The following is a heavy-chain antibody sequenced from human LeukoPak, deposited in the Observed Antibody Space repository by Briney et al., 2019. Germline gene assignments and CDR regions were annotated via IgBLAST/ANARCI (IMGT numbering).Heavy chain of an antibody. J-gene: IGHJ4*02. CDR1: GFAVSNNY. V-gene: IGHV3-53*05. D-gene: IGHD4-17*01. Sequence: GGSLRLSCAASGFAVSNNYMIWVRQAPGKGLEWVSVIYSGGITYYADSVKGRFTISRGNYKNTLYLQMNSLRPEDTAVYYCAKDLNYGDLFDSWGQGTLVTVSS. CDR2: IYSGGIT. CDR3: AKDLNYGDLFDS.